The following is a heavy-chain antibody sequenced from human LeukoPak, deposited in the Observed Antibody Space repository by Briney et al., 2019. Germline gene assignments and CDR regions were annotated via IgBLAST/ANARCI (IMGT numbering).Heavy chain of an antibody. Sequence: PSETLSLTCSVSGGSVGSNYWSWVRQPPGKGLEWIGYISYSGDTKYNPSLKSRLSMSVDTSKNQCSLMLTSVTAAGTAVYYCARGSGWYPHWGQGTLVTVSS. CDR1: GGSVGSNY. CDR2: ISYSGDT. J-gene: IGHJ1*01. V-gene: IGHV4-59*02. CDR3: ARGSGWYPH. D-gene: IGHD6-19*01.